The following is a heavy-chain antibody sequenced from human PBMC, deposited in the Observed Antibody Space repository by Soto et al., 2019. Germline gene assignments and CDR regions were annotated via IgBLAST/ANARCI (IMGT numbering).Heavy chain of an antibody. V-gene: IGHV3-74*01. CDR3: VRTSLVVAVATREDF. D-gene: IGHD2-15*01. CDR1: GFTISNYW. J-gene: IGHJ4*02. Sequence: RLSCAASGFTISNYWMHRVRQTTGKGLVWVSRIDSDGSRITYADFVKGRFTISRDNAKNTVYLHMNSLTAEDTAVYYCVRTSLVVAVATREDFWGQGTLVTVSS. CDR2: IDSDGSRI.